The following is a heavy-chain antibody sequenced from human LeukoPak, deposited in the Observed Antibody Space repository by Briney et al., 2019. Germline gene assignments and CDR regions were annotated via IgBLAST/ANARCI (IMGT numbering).Heavy chain of an antibody. CDR1: GGSISSYNW. Sequence: PSETLSLTCVVSGGSISSYNWWSWVRQPPGKGLEWIGEIYYSGSTNYNPSLKSRVTISLDRSKSQFSLKLSSVTGADTAVYYCASLGQFLTGYEIKDPEYFQHWGQGTLVTVSS. CDR3: ASLGQFLTGYEIKDPEYFQH. D-gene: IGHD3-9*01. J-gene: IGHJ1*01. V-gene: IGHV4-4*02. CDR2: IYYSGST.